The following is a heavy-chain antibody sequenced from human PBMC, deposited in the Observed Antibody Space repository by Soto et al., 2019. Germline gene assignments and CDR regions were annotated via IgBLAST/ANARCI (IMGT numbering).Heavy chain of an antibody. J-gene: IGHJ4*02. CDR3: ARGTTVETGSY. CDR2: ISAYNGNT. D-gene: IGHD4-17*01. Sequence: QVQLVQSGAEVKKPGASVKVSCKASGYTFTSYGISWVRQAPGQGLEWMGWISAYNGNTNYAQKHEVSVTRTTDTSTSPAYMERRRLRSDDTAVYYCARGTTVETGSYWGQGTLVTVSS. CDR1: GYTFTSYG. V-gene: IGHV1-18*01.